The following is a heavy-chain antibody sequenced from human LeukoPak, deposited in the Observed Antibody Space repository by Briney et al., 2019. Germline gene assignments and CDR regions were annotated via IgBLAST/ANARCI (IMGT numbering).Heavy chain of an antibody. CDR3: ARPRGGITIFGVKTPPDDAFDI. CDR1: GGSISSGDYY. D-gene: IGHD3-3*01. J-gene: IGHJ3*02. V-gene: IGHV4-30-4*01. CDR2: IYYSGST. Sequence: KPSENLSLTCTVSGGSISSGDYYWSWIRQPPGKGLEWIGYIYYSGSTYYNPSLKSRVTISVDTSKNQFSLKLSSVTAADTAVYYCARPRGGITIFGVKTPPDDAFDIWGQGTMVTVSS.